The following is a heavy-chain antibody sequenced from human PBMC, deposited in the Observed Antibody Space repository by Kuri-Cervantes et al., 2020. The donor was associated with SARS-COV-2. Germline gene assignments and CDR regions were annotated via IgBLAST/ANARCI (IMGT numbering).Heavy chain of an antibody. CDR1: GFTFSTYA. D-gene: IGHD6-6*01. J-gene: IGHJ4*02. Sequence: GGSLRLSCVASGFTFSTYAIHWVRQAPGKGLEWVSLISWDGGSTYYADSVKGRFTISRDNAKNSLYLQMNSLRAEDTAVYYCARDASPGIAARPAGLDYWGQGTLVTVSS. CDR3: ARDASPGIAARPAGLDY. V-gene: IGHV3-43D*03. CDR2: ISWDGGST.